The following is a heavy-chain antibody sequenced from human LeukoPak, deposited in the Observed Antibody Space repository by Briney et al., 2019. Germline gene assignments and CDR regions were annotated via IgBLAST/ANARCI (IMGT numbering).Heavy chain of an antibody. CDR2: ISSSSSYT. J-gene: IGHJ6*04. V-gene: IGHV3-21*01. CDR1: GFTFSSYS. D-gene: IGHD3-10*02. Sequence: GGSLRLSCAASGFTFSSYSMNWVRQAPGKGLEWVSSISSSSSYTYYADSVKGRFTISRDNAKNSLYLQMNSLRAEDTAVYYCAELGITMIGGVWGKGTTVTISS. CDR3: AELGITMIGGV.